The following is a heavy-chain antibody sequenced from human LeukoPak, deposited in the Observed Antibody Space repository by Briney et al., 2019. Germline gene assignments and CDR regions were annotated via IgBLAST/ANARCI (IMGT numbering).Heavy chain of an antibody. V-gene: IGHV4-34*01. J-gene: IGHJ6*04. CDR2: INHSGST. D-gene: IGHD2/OR15-2a*01. Sequence: ASETLSLTCAVYGGSFSGYYWSWIRQPPGKGLEWIGEINHSGSTSYNPSLKSRVTISVDTSKNQFSLKLSSVTAADTAVYYCASAGTTTYYYYYYGMDVWGKGTTVTVSS. CDR1: GGSFSGYY. CDR3: ASAGTTTYYYYYYGMDV.